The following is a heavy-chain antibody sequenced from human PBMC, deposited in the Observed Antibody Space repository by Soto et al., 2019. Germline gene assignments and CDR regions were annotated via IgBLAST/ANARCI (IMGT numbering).Heavy chain of an antibody. Sequence: QVQLQESGPGLVKPSGTLSLTCTVSGGSISSSNWWSWVRQPPGQGLEWIGEIYYSGSTNYKPSLKSRVGNSVNKSKNQLALKLSSVTDADTAVYYGATGGGMKTVPAPFDCWGQGTLVTVSA. V-gene: IGHV4-4*02. J-gene: IGHJ4*02. CDR1: GGSISSSNW. D-gene: IGHD2-2*01. CDR2: IYYSGST. CDR3: ATGGGMKTVPAPFDC.